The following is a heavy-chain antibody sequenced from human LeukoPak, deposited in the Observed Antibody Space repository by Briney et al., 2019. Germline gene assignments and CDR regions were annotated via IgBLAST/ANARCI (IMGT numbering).Heavy chain of an antibody. J-gene: IGHJ4*02. D-gene: IGHD3-16*01. CDR3: AREFGSAQYYFDY. CDR1: GFTVSSNY. CDR2: IYSDGGT. V-gene: IGHV3-53*01. Sequence: GRSLRLSCAASGFTVSSNYMSWVRQAPGKGLEWVSVIYSDGGTDYGDSVKGRFTISTDNSKRTLYLQMNSLRAEDTAVYYCAREFGSAQYYFDYWGQGTLVTVSS.